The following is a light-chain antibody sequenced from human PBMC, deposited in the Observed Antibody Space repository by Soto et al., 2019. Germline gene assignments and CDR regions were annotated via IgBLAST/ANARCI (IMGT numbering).Light chain of an antibody. CDR1: SSNIGSNT. CDR2: SNN. V-gene: IGLV1-44*01. CDR3: PAWDDSLNGDV. Sequence: QSVLTQPPSASGTPGQRVTMSCSGSSSNIGSNTVNWYQQLPGTAPKLLIYSNNQRPSGVLDRFSGSKSGTSASLAISGLHYEDEADYYCPAWDDSLNGDVFGTGTKLTV. J-gene: IGLJ1*01.